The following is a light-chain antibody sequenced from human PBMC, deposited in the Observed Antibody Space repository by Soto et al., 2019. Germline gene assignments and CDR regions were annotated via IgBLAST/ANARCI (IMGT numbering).Light chain of an antibody. CDR2: GAS. J-gene: IGKJ1*01. CDR1: QSVSSSY. Sequence: EIVLTQSPGTLSLSPEERATISCRASQSVSSSYLAWYQQKPGQAPRLLICGASSRATGIPDRFSGSGSGTDFTLTISRLEPEDFAVYYCQQYGSSPRTFGQGTKVDIK. CDR3: QQYGSSPRT. V-gene: IGKV3-20*01.